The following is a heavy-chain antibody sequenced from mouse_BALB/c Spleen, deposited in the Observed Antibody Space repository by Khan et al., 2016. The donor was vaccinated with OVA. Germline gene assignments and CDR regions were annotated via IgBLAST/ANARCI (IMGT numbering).Heavy chain of an antibody. J-gene: IGHJ1*01. Sequence: QVQLQQSGPGLVAPSQSLSITCTVSGFSLTSYGVHWVRQTPGKGLEWLGIIWAGGSTNYNSALMSRLTISKDNSKSQVFFKMHSLQTDDTAMYYCARTYDNFVEYFDVWGAGTTVTVSS. V-gene: IGHV2-9*02. CDR2: IWAGGST. D-gene: IGHD2-1*01. CDR1: GFSLTSYG. CDR3: ARTYDNFVEYFDV.